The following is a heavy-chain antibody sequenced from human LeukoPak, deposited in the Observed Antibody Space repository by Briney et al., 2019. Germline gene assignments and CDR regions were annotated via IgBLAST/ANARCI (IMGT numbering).Heavy chain of an antibody. Sequence: ASVKVSCKASGYTFSSYDINWVRQATGQGSEWMGWMNPNSGNTGNAQKFQGRVTMTRNTSISTAYLELSSLRSEDTAVYFCARRADYYDSSAYYYWGQGTLVTVSS. CDR3: ARRADYYDSSAYYY. CDR1: GYTFSSYD. V-gene: IGHV1-8*01. D-gene: IGHD3-22*01. J-gene: IGHJ4*02. CDR2: MNPNSGNT.